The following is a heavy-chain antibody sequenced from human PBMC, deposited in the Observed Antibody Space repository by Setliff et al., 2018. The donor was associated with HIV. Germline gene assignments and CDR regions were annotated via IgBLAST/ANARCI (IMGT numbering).Heavy chain of an antibody. CDR2: FDPQDGET. J-gene: IGHJ3*02. Sequence: ASVKVSCKPSGGTLRSFSSWTLSWVRQVPGQGLEWMGYFDPQDGETVYAQKFQGRFTSSRDNAKSSLFLQMSGLRPEDTAVYYCAREPKEALYAFDIWGPGTMVTVSS. CDR3: AREPKEALYAFDI. V-gene: IGHV1-69*08. CDR1: GGTLRSFSSWT.